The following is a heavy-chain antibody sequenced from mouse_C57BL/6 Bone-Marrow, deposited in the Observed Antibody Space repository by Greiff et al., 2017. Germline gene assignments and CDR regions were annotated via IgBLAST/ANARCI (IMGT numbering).Heavy chain of an antibody. J-gene: IGHJ1*03. CDR3: ARGGAIYYYGSSSYWYFDV. V-gene: IGHV1-55*01. CDR2: IYPGSGST. Sequence: QVQLQQSGAELVKPGASVKMSCKASGYTFTSYWITWVKQRPGQGLEWIGDIYPGSGSTNYNEKFKSKATLTVATSSSTAYMQLSSLTTEDSAIYYCARGGAIYYYGSSSYWYFDVWGTGTTVTVSS. CDR1: GYTFTSYW. D-gene: IGHD1-1*01.